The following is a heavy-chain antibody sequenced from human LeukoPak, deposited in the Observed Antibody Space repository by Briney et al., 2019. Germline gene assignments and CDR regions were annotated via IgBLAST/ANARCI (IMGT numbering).Heavy chain of an antibody. D-gene: IGHD3-22*01. J-gene: IGHJ5*02. CDR2: MNPNSGNT. V-gene: IGHV1-8*01. CDR1: GYTFTSYD. Sequence: ASVKVSCKASGYTFTSYDINWVRQATGQGLEWMGWMNPNSGNTGYAQKFQGRVTMTRNTSISTAYMELSSLRSEDTAVYYCARAWIVVVPQFDPWGQGTLVTVSS. CDR3: ARAWIVVVPQFDP.